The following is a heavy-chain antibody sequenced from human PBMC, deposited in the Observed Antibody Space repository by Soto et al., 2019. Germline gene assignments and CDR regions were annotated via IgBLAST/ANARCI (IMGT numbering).Heavy chain of an antibody. D-gene: IGHD2-21*02. CDR2: IWYDGRNE. CDR1: GFTFSSYG. CDR3: ARGTATDGLDS. Sequence: GGSLRLSCVASGFTFSSYGMHWVRQAPGKGLEWVAFIWYDGRNEDYTDSVKGRFSISRDNSKNTLFLQMNSLRVDDTAVYYCARGTATDGLDSWGQGTLVTVSS. J-gene: IGHJ5*01. V-gene: IGHV3-33*01.